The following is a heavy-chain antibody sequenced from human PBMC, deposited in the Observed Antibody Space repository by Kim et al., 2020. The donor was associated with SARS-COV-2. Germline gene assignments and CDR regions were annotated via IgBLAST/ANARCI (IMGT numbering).Heavy chain of an antibody. CDR3: TTGAAGNGEDAFDI. CDR2: IKSKTDGGTT. V-gene: IGHV3-15*01. D-gene: IGHD6-13*01. CDR1: GFTFSNAW. J-gene: IGHJ3*02. Sequence: GGSLRLSCAASGFTFSNAWMSWVRQAPGKGLEWVGRIKSKTDGGTTDYAAPVKGRFTISRDDSKNTLYLQMNSLKTEDTAVYYCTTGAAGNGEDAFDIWGQGTMVTVSS.